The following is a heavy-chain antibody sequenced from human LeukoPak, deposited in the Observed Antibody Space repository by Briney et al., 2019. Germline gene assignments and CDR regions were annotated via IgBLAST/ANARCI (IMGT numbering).Heavy chain of an antibody. CDR2: INHSGST. CDR3: ARQTLTRGYSGYDSSSRFDY. Sequence: PSETLSPTCAVYGGSFSGYYWSWIRQPPGKGLEWIGEINHSGSTNYNPSLKSRVTISVDTSKNQFSLKLSSVTAADTAVYYCARQTLTRGYSGYDSSSRFDYWGQGTLVTVSS. V-gene: IGHV4-34*01. CDR1: GGSFSGYY. J-gene: IGHJ4*02. D-gene: IGHD5-12*01.